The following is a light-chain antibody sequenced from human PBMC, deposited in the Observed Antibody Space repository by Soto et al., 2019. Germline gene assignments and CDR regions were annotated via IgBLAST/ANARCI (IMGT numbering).Light chain of an antibody. Sequence: DIQMTQSPSSLSASVGDRVTITCRASQSSSRSLNWYQQKPGTANNFLIYSTSGLHSGVPSRFSSSGSGTDLNLTISGLQPAEFETYYCQQRYAPPRTFGQGTRLDIK. CDR3: QQRYAPPRT. CDR1: QSSSRS. J-gene: IGKJ5*01. V-gene: IGKV1-39*01. CDR2: STS.